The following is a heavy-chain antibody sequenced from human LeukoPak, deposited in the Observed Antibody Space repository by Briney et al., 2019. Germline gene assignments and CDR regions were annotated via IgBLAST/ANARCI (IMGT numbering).Heavy chain of an antibody. J-gene: IGHJ4*02. V-gene: IGHV3-7*04. CDR1: GFTFSASW. CDR3: AGGFSGADF. D-gene: IGHD1-26*01. Sequence: PGGSLRLSCAASGFTFSASWMTWVRQAPGKGLEWVANIKQDGSEKYYVDFVKGRFTISRDNAKSSLHLQMNSLRVEDTALYYCAGGFSGADFWGQGTLVTVSS. CDR2: IKQDGSEK.